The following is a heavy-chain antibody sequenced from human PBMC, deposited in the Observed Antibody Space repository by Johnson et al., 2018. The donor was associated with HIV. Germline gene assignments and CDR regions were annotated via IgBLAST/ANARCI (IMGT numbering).Heavy chain of an antibody. CDR1: GFTFSNHH. CDR3: AKNGARGDAFDI. V-gene: IGHV3-7*01. CDR2: INQDGSDK. D-gene: IGHD2-8*01. J-gene: IGHJ3*02. Sequence: EVQLVESGGGLVQPGGSLRLSCAVSGFTFSNHHMTWVRQAPGKGLEWVANINQDGSDKYYVDSVKGRFTISRYNSKNTLYLQMNSLRAEDTAVYYCAKNGARGDAFDIWGQGTMVTVSS.